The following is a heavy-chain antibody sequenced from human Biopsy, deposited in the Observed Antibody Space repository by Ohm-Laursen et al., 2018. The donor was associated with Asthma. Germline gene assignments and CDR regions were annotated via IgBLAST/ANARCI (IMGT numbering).Heavy chain of an antibody. CDR1: RFTYE. CDR2: ISYDGSNK. J-gene: IGHJ3*01. Sequence: SLRLSCTASRFTYEMHWVRQAPGKGLEWVAVISYDGSNKYYADSVKGRFTISRDNSKNSLYLQMNSLRAEDTAVYYCTRREYSDSRISPLDLWGHGTMVTVSS. D-gene: IGHD3-22*01. V-gene: IGHV3-30*03. CDR3: TRREYSDSRISPLDL.